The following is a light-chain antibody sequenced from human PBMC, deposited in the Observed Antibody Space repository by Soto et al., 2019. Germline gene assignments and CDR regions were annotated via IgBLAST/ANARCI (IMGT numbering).Light chain of an antibody. CDR3: SSYTTSNTVV. J-gene: IGLJ2*01. V-gene: IGLV2-14*03. CDR1: SSVVGGYNY. Sequence: QSVLTQPASVSAYPGQSITISCSGTSSVVGGYNYVSWYQQRPGKAPQLLIYDVTNRPSGVSYRFSGSKSGSTASLTISGLQAEVDADYYCSSYTTSNTVVFGGGTNVTVL. CDR2: DVT.